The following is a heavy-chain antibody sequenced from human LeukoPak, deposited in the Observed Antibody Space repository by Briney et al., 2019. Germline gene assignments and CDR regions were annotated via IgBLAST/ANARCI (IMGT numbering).Heavy chain of an antibody. J-gene: IGHJ4*02. CDR1: GGTFSNYG. V-gene: IGHV1-69*05. D-gene: IGHD5-24*01. Sequence: GSSVKVSCKTSGGTFSNYGINWVRQAPGQGLEWMGRIIPIFDTTNYAQKFQGRVTITTDVSTSTAYMELSSLRSEDTAVYYCARDLITDLTFDNWGQGTLVTVPS. CDR3: ARDLITDLTFDN. CDR2: IIPIFDTT.